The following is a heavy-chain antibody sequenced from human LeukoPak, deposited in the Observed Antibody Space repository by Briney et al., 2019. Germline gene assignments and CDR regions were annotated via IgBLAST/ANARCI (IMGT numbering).Heavy chain of an antibody. Sequence: SETLSLTCTVSGGSISSYYWSWIRQPPGKGLEWIGRIYTSGSTNYNPSLKSRVTISVDTSKNQFSLKLSSVTAADTAVYYCAREPSGSYYDAFDIWGQGTMVTVSS. CDR1: GGSISSYY. V-gene: IGHV4-4*08. CDR2: IYTSGST. D-gene: IGHD1-26*01. J-gene: IGHJ3*02. CDR3: AREPSGSYYDAFDI.